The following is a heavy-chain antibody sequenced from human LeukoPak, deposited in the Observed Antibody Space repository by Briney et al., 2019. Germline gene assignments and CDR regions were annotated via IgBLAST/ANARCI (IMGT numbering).Heavy chain of an antibody. J-gene: IGHJ6*02. CDR1: GGSISSSSYY. V-gene: IGHV4-39*02. D-gene: IGHD6-13*01. Sequence: SETLSLTCTVSGGSISSSSYYWGWIRQPPGKGLEWIGSIYYSGSTYYNPSLKSRVTISVDTSKNQFSLKLSSVTAADTAVYYCARDRLKGIAAAGYYYYGMDVWGQGTTVTVSS. CDR3: ARDRLKGIAAAGYYYYGMDV. CDR2: IYYSGST.